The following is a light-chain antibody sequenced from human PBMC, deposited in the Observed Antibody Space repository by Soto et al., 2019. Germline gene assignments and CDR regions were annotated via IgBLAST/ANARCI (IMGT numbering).Light chain of an antibody. V-gene: IGLV1-40*01. CDR1: RAAYD. Sequence: QSVLTQPPSVSGAPGQRVTISCTGSRAAYDVYWYQQVPGTAPKLLIYGNNNRPSGVPERFSGSKSGTSASLAITGLQAEDEADYYCQSYDSSVSGSKVFGTGTKLTVL. CDR3: QSYDSSVSGSKV. J-gene: IGLJ1*01. CDR2: GNN.